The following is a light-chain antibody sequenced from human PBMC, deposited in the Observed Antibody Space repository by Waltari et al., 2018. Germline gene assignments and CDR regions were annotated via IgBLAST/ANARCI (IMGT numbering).Light chain of an antibody. CDR2: WAS. CDR3: QQYFSVPET. V-gene: IGKV4-1*01. J-gene: IGKJ2*01. CDR1: QNLLFRSTNKNY. Sequence: DIVMTQSPDSLTVSLGERATIHCKSSQNLLFRSTNKNYLAWYQQKPGQPPKLLFYWASTRESGVPDRFSGSGSGTDFTLTISSLQAEDVAVYYCQQYFSVPETFGQGTKLEIK.